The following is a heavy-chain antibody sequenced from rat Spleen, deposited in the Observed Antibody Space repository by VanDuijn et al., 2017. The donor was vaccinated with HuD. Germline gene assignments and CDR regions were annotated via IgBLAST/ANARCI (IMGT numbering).Heavy chain of an antibody. J-gene: IGHJ1*01. D-gene: IGHD1-4*01. CDR2: ISYDGGST. Sequence: EVQLVESGGGLVQPGGSLKLSCEASGFPFSNYDMAWVRQAPKAGLEWVATISYDGGSTNYRDSVKGRFTISRDNAKNTLCLQMNSLRSEDTATFYCARHPGVTPYWCFDLWGPGTMVTVSS. CDR3: ARHPGVTPYWCFDL. V-gene: IGHV5-7*01. CDR1: GFPFSNYD.